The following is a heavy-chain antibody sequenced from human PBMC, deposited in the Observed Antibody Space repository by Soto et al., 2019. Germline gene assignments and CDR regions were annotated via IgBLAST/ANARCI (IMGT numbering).Heavy chain of an antibody. V-gene: IGHV3-30*03. CDR1: GFTFSSYG. D-gene: IGHD3-10*01. J-gene: IGHJ4*02. Sequence: GGSLRLSCAASGFTFSSYGMHWVRQAPGKGLEWVAFISYDGSNKYYADSVKGRFTISRDNSKNTLYLQMNSLRAEDTAVYYCETSNYYGRFFDYWGQGTLLTVSS. CDR3: ETSNYYGRFFDY. CDR2: ISYDGSNK.